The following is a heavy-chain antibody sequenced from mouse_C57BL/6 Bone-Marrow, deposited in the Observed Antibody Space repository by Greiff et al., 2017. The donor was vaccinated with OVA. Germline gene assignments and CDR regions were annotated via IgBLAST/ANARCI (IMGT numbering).Heavy chain of an antibody. CDR3: ARPLITTVLYWYFDV. CDR1: GFTFSSYG. CDR2: ISSGGSYT. D-gene: IGHD1-1*01. V-gene: IGHV5-6*01. J-gene: IGHJ1*03. Sequence: EVKLVESGGDLVKPGGSLKLSCAASGFTFSSYGMSWVRQTPDKRLEWVATISSGGSYTYYPDSVKGRFTISRDNAKNTLYLQMSSLKSEDTAMYYCARPLITTVLYWYFDVWGTGTTVTVSS.